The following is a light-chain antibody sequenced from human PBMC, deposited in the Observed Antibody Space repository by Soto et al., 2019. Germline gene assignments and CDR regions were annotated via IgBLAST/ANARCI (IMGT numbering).Light chain of an antibody. V-gene: IGLV2-14*01. CDR2: EVS. CDR3: SSYSSSGIGV. J-gene: IGLJ1*01. CDR1: ISDVGGYNF. Sequence: QSALTQPASVSGSPGQSITISCTGTISDVGGYNFVSWYQQHPGKAPKLMIYEVSNRPSGVSNRFSGSKSGNTASLTISGLQAEDEADYYCSSYSSSGIGVLGTGTKLTVL.